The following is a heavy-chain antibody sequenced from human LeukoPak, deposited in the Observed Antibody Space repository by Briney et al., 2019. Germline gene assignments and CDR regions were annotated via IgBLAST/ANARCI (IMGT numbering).Heavy chain of an antibody. CDR3: ATYAGTSSKFFHH. D-gene: IGHD3-10*01. CDR1: GXTFTSDW. Sequence: GESLKISCKGSGXTFTSDWIGXXRQMPEKGLEWMGIIYPGDSDTRYSPSFQGQVTISVDKSISTAYLQWSSLKASDTAMYYCATYAGTSSKFFHHWGQGTLVTVSS. V-gene: IGHV5-51*01. J-gene: IGHJ1*01. CDR2: IYPGDSDT.